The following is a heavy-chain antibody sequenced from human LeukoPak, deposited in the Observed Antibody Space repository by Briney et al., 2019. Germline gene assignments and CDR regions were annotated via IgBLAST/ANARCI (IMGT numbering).Heavy chain of an antibody. J-gene: IGHJ5*02. Sequence: SETLSLTCTVSGGSISSSSYYWGWIRQPPGKGLEWIGSIYYSGSTYYNPSLKSRVTISVDTSKNQFSLKLSSVTAADTAVYYCARARSGIAGFDPWGQGTLVTVSS. V-gene: IGHV4-39*07. D-gene: IGHD6-13*01. CDR3: ARARSGIAGFDP. CDR2: IYYSGST. CDR1: GGSISSSSYY.